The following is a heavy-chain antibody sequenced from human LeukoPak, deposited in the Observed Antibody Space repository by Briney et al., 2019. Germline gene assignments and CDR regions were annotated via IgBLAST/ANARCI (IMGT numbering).Heavy chain of an antibody. J-gene: IGHJ4*02. Sequence: SQTLSLTCVVSGGSITNGAYTWSWIRQPPGKGLEWIGDIYHSGATFYNPSLKSRVTISIDTSNNQFSLRLNSVTAADTAVYYCARSYTAMGTDPVFFNSWGQGTLVTVSS. CDR1: GGSITNGAYT. CDR3: ARSYTAMGTDPVFFNS. V-gene: IGHV4-30-2*01. D-gene: IGHD5-18*01. CDR2: IYHSGAT.